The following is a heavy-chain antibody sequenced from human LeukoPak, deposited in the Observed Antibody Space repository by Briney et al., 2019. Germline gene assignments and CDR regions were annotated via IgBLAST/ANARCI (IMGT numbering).Heavy chain of an antibody. CDR3: ARVVPMVRGVEPYYFDY. V-gene: IGHV4-34*01. J-gene: IGHJ4*02. CDR2: INHSGST. Sequence: SETLSLTCAVYGGSFSGYYWSWIRQPPGKGLEWIGEINHSGSTNYNPSLKSRVTISVDTSRNQFSLKLSSVTAADTAVYYCARVVPMVRGVEPYYFDYWGQGTLVTVSS. D-gene: IGHD3-10*01. CDR1: GGSFSGYY.